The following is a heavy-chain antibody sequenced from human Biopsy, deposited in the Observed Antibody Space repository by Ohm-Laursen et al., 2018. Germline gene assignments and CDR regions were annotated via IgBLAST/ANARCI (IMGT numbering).Heavy chain of an antibody. CDR2: ISYSGTT. D-gene: IGHD3-22*01. CDR1: GGSIGGGEYY. V-gene: IGHV4-31*01. CDR3: ARGVPHYDGSGFPLAGYWYFDL. J-gene: IGHJ2*01. Sequence: TLSLTCTVSGGSIGGGEYYWNWIRQHPGKGLGWIGLISYSGTTFYNPSLGSLLTISIDTSKNHFSLNLRSVTAADTAVYYCARGVPHYDGSGFPLAGYWYFDLWGRGTLVTVSS.